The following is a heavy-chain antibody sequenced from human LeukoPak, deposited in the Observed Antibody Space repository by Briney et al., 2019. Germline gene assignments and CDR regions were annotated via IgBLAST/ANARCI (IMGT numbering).Heavy chain of an antibody. CDR1: GFTFSSYA. CDR3: AKDRSSSWYGGWFDP. J-gene: IGHJ5*02. D-gene: IGHD6-13*01. V-gene: IGHV3-23*01. CDR2: ISGSGGST. Sequence: PGGSLRLSCAASGFTFSSYAMSWVRQAPGKGLEWVSAISGSGGSTYYAESVKGRFTISRDNSKNTLYLQMNSLRAEDTAVYYCAKDRSSSWYGGWFDPWGQGTLVTVSS.